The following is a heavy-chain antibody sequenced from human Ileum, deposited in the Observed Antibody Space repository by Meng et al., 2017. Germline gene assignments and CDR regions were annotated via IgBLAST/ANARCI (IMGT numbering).Heavy chain of an antibody. J-gene: IGHJ4*02. D-gene: IGHD2/OR15-2a*01. CDR2: IFHTGST. Sequence: QVQLPESGPGLVEPSGTLSLTCVVSGDSISSSNWWNWVRQPLGKGLEWIGEIFHTGSTNYNPSLKSRVTISADKSKNQFSLNLSSVTAADTAVYYCATNKNKKIDYWGQGTLVTVSS. CDR3: ATNKNKKIDY. V-gene: IGHV4-4*02. CDR1: GDSISSSNW.